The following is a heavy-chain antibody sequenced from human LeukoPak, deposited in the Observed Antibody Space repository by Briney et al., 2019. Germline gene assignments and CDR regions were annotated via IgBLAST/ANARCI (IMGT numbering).Heavy chain of an antibody. Sequence: PSETLSLTCTVSGGSISSYYWSWIRQPPGKGLEWIGYIYYSGSTNYNPSLKSRVTISVDTSKNQFSLKLSSVTAADTAVYYCARLLRTVTRINYYYYGMDVWGQGTTVTVSS. CDR3: ARLLRTVTRINYYYYGMDV. V-gene: IGHV4-59*01. D-gene: IGHD4-17*01. J-gene: IGHJ6*02. CDR2: IYYSGST. CDR1: GGSISSYY.